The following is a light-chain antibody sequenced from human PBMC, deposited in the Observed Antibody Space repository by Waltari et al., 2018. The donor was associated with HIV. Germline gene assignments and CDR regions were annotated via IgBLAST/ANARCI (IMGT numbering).Light chain of an antibody. Sequence: DTQMTQFPSSLSASVGDSVTITCRPSQSISRYLNWYPVKPGKAPKRLIYATSTLQSGVPLRFSGSGSGTDFTLTISSLQPEDFASYYCQQTYNKPLTFGGGTTVEI. CDR2: ATS. CDR1: QSISRY. J-gene: IGKJ4*01. CDR3: QQTYNKPLT. V-gene: IGKV1-39*01.